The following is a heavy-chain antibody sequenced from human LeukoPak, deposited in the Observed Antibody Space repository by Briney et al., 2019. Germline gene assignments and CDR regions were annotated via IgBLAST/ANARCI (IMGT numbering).Heavy chain of an antibody. V-gene: IGHV3-23*01. Sequence: GGSLRLSCAASGFTFTKYWMSWVRQAPGKGLEWVSGISAGGDGTYHADPVKGRFTISRDNSKNTLYLQMNSLRAEDTAEYYCAKSLLTTATGTGRAFDIWGQGTMVTVSS. CDR2: ISAGGDGT. D-gene: IGHD1-1*01. J-gene: IGHJ3*02. CDR3: AKSLLTTATGTGRAFDI. CDR1: GFTFTKYW.